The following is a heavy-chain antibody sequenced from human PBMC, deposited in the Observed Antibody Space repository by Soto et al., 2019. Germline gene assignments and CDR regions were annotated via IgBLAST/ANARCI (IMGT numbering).Heavy chain of an antibody. CDR1: GFTVSSNY. J-gene: IGHJ4*02. Sequence: FLRLSCAASGFTVSSNYMSWVRQAPGKGLEWVSVIYSGGSTYYADSVKGRFTISRDNSKNTLYLQMNSLRAEDTAVYYCARQVITTTYFDYWGQGTLVTVSS. CDR2: IYSGGST. V-gene: IGHV3-53*01. D-gene: IGHD3-22*01. CDR3: ARQVITTTYFDY.